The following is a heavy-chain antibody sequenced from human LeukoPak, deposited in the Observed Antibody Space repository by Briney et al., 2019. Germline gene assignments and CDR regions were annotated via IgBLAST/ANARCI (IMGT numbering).Heavy chain of an antibody. Sequence: SGGSLRLSCAASGFTFLTYAMSWVRQAPGKGLQWVSVIRDSGASTYYADSVKGRFTISRDNSKNTLYLQMNSLRAEDTAVYYCAKAGRSGCYPVWPFDIWGQGTMVTVSS. J-gene: IGHJ3*02. CDR3: AKAGRSGCYPVWPFDI. V-gene: IGHV3-23*01. D-gene: IGHD6-19*01. CDR2: IRDSGAST. CDR1: GFTFLTYA.